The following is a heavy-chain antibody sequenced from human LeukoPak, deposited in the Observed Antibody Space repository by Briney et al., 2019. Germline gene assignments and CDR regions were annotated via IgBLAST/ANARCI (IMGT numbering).Heavy chain of an antibody. CDR2: FYYDGST. D-gene: IGHD3-22*01. Sequence: SETLSLTCRVSSGSMSSSYYYWGWIRQSPEKGLEWIGSFYYDGSTYYNPSLKSRVTISIDASRNQLSLKLSSVTAADTAVYYCARLYYDSSGYYYNYWGQGTLVTVSS. CDR1: SGSMSSSYYY. V-gene: IGHV4-39*01. CDR3: ARLYYDSSGYYYNY. J-gene: IGHJ4*02.